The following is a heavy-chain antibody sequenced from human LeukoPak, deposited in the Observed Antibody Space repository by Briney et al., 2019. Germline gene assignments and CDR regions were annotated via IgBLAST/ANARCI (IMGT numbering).Heavy chain of an antibody. V-gene: IGHV1-18*01. D-gene: IGHD4-17*01. CDR2: ISAYNGNT. CDR1: GYTFTSYG. CDR3: ARGSFPAYMTTVTTRAFPFDP. J-gene: IGHJ5*02. Sequence: GASVKVSCKASGYTFTSYGISWVRQAPGQGLEWMGWISAYNGNTNYAQKLQGRLTMTTDTSTSTSYMELRSLSSDDTAVYYCARGSFPAYMTTVTTRAFPFDPWGQGTLVTVSS.